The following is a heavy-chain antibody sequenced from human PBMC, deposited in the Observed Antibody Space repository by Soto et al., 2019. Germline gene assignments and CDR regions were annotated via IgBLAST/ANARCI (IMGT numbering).Heavy chain of an antibody. CDR2: IHYTGSV. D-gene: IGHD2-21*02. Sequence: PSETLSLTCSVSCGSISSSDYYCGWIRQPPGKGLEWIGNIHYTGSVYYNPSLQSRITMSVDTSKNLFSLNLSSVTAADTAVYFCVREDDGGDRDYYGLDVWGQGTMVTVSS. J-gene: IGHJ6*02. CDR1: CGSISSSDYY. CDR3: VREDDGGDRDYYGLDV. V-gene: IGHV4-39*07.